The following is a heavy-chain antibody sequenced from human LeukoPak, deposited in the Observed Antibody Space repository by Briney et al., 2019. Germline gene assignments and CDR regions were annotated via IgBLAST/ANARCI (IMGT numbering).Heavy chain of an antibody. CDR3: ASGVHDSSGALGD. CDR2: IMPIFRTA. V-gene: IGHV1-69*05. CDR1: GGTFSSYA. J-gene: IGHJ4*02. D-gene: IGHD3-22*01. Sequence: ASVKVSCKASGGTFSSYAISWVRQAPGQGLEWVGGIMPIFRTANYAQKFQGRVTVTTDESAGIVYMELSSLRSEDTAVYYCASGVHDSSGALGDWGQGTLVTVSS.